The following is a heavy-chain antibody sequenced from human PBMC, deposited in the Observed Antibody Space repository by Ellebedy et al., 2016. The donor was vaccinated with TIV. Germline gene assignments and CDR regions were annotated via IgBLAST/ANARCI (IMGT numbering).Heavy chain of an antibody. V-gene: IGHV1-18*01. CDR2: ISAYNGNT. Sequence: AASVKVSCKASGYTFTSYGISWVRQAPGQGLEWMGWISAYNGNTNYAQKLQGRVTMTTDTSTSTAYMELRSLRSDDTAGYYCARVLDSGSPTGPGWYFDLWGRGTLVTVSS. CDR3: ARVLDSGSPTGPGWYFDL. J-gene: IGHJ2*01. D-gene: IGHD1-26*01. CDR1: GYTFTSYG.